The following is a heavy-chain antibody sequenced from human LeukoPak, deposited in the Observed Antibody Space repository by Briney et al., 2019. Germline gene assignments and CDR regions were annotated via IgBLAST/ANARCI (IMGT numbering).Heavy chain of an antibody. CDR3: ARERPAVVVVAALDY. Sequence: GASVKVSCKASGYTFTGYYMHWVRQAPGQGLEWMGRINPNSGGTNYAQKFQGRVTMTRDTSISTAYMELSRLRSDDTAVYYCARERPAVVVVAALDYWGQGTLVTVSS. J-gene: IGHJ4*02. V-gene: IGHV1-2*06. CDR2: INPNSGGT. CDR1: GYTFTGYY. D-gene: IGHD2-15*01.